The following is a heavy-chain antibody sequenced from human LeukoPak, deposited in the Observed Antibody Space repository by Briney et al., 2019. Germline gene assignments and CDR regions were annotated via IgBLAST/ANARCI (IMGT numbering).Heavy chain of an antibody. CDR1: GFTFSSYS. CDR3: ARHRGVVPFDY. Sequence: GGSLRLSCAASGFTFSSYSMNWVRQAPGKGLEWVSSISSSSSYIYYAGSVKGRFTTSRDNAKNSLYLQMNSLRAEDTAVYYCARHRGVVPFDYWGQGTLVTVSS. D-gene: IGHD3-3*01. J-gene: IGHJ4*02. V-gene: IGHV3-21*01. CDR2: ISSSSSYI.